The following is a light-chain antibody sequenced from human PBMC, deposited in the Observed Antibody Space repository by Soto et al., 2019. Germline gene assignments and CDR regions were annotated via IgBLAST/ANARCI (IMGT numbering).Light chain of an antibody. Sequence: EIVMTQSPATLSVSPGERATLSCRASQSVSSNLAWYQQKPGQAPRLLIYGASTRATGIPARFSGSGSGTEFTLTISSLQSEDFAVYYCQQYNNWPQPFGQGTKVDI. CDR1: QSVSSN. V-gene: IGKV3-15*01. J-gene: IGKJ1*01. CDR3: QQYNNWPQP. CDR2: GAS.